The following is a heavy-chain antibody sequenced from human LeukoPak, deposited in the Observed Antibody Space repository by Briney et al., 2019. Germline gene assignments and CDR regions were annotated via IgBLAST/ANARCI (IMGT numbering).Heavy chain of an antibody. Sequence: PGGSLRLSCAASGFSFSDAWMSWVRQAPGKGLEWVSVIYGAGAGITYYIDSVKGRFTISRDNSRNTVYLQMHSLRAEDTAVYYCARELGDGGQGTLVTVSS. V-gene: IGHV3-53*01. CDR3: ARELGD. J-gene: IGHJ4*02. CDR2: IYGAGAGIT. CDR1: GFSFSDAW. D-gene: IGHD3-10*01.